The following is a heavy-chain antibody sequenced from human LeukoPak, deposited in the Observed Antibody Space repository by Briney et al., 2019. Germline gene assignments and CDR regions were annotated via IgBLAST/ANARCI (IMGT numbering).Heavy chain of an antibody. Sequence: PGGSLRLSCAASGFTFSSFGMHWVRQAPGKGLEWVAVIWGDGSSQYYGDPVKGRFTISRDNSKNTLYLQVNSLRAEDTAMYYCAKQGGYSYGHVDSWGQGTLVTVSS. V-gene: IGHV3-33*03. J-gene: IGHJ4*02. CDR3: AKQGGYSYGHVDS. D-gene: IGHD5-18*01. CDR2: IWGDGSSQ. CDR1: GFTFSSFG.